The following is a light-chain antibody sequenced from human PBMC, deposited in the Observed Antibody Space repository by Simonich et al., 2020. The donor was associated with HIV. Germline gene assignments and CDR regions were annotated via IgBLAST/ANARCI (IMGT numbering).Light chain of an antibody. CDR3: QQYSNSLWT. Sequence: EIVMTQSPATLSVSPGERATLSCRASQSVSSSLAWYQQKTGQAPRLLIYDASNRATGLPARFSGSGSGTDFTLTISSLEPEDFAVYYCQQYSNSLWTFGQGTKVEIK. J-gene: IGKJ1*01. CDR1: QSVSSS. V-gene: IGKV3D-15*01. CDR2: DAS.